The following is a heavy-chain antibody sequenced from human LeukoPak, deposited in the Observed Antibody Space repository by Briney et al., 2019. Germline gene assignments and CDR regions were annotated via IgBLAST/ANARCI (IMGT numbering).Heavy chain of an antibody. CDR2: IYYSGST. Sequence: PSETLSLTCTVSGGSISSGSYYWSWIRQPPGKGLEWIGYIYYSGSTNYNPSLKSRVTISVDTSKNQFSLKLSSVTAADTAVYYCARDGVNYYDISGYDIWGRGTLVTVSS. CDR1: GGSISSGSYY. CDR3: ARDGVNYYDISGYDI. J-gene: IGHJ4*02. D-gene: IGHD3-22*01. V-gene: IGHV4-61*01.